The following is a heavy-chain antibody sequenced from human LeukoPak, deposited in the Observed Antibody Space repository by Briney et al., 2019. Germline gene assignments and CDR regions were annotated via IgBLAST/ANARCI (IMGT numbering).Heavy chain of an antibody. J-gene: IGHJ4*02. CDR2: ISYDGSNE. Sequence: GRSLRLSCAASGFTFSSYAMHWVRQAPGKGLEWVAVISYDGSNEYYADSVKGRFTISRDNSKNTLYLQMNSLRAEDTAVYYCARDILLSYYFDYWGQGTLVTVSS. CDR1: GFTFSSYA. D-gene: IGHD2/OR15-2a*01. CDR3: ARDILLSYYFDY. V-gene: IGHV3-30-3*01.